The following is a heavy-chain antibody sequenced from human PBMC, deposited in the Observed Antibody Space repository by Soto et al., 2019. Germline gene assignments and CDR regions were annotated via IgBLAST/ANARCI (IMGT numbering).Heavy chain of an antibody. CDR1: GFTFGSYW. Sequence: GGSLRVFCAASGFTFGSYWMSWVRQAPGKGPEWVANIKQDGSERNYVDSVKGRFTISRDNAENSLYLQMNSLRVEDTGVYYCASARHIGPWGQGTLVTVSP. D-gene: IGHD2-21*01. V-gene: IGHV3-7*01. J-gene: IGHJ5*02. CDR2: IKQDGSER. CDR3: ASARHIGP.